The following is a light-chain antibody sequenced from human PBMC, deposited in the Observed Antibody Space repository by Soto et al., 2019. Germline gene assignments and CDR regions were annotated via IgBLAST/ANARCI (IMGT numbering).Light chain of an antibody. CDR3: QPYNSYSEA. J-gene: IGKJ1*01. CDR1: QTISSW. CDR2: KAS. Sequence: DIQMTQSPSTLSGSVGDRVTITCRASQTISSWLAWYQQKPGKAPKLLIYKASTLKSGVPSRFSGRVSGTEFTLTITSLQPVVFATYYCQPYNSYSEAFGQGTKVDIK. V-gene: IGKV1-5*03.